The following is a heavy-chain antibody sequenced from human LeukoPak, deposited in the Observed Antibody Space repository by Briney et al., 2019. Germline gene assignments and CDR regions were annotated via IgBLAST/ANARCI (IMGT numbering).Heavy chain of an antibody. CDR3: ARMGGATFGYYYYMDV. CDR2: INHSGST. J-gene: IGHJ6*03. CDR1: GGSFSDYY. V-gene: IGHV4-34*01. D-gene: IGHD1-26*01. Sequence: SETLSLTCAVYGGSFSDYYWSWIRQPPGKGLEWIGEINHSGSTNYNPSLKSRVIISADTSKNQFSLKLSSVTAADTAVYYCARMGGATFGYYYYMDVWGKGTTVTISS.